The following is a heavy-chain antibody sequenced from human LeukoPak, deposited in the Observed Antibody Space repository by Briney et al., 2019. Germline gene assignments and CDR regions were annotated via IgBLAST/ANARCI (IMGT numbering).Heavy chain of an antibody. CDR1: GFTFSCYN. CDR2: ISYDGSNK. Sequence: GGSLRLSCAASGFTFSCYNMNWVRQAPGKGLEWVAVISYDGSNKYYADSVKGRFTISRDNSKNTLYLQMNSLRAEDTAVYYCAKVRGIAVAGTNRPAEYFQHWGQGTLVTVSS. J-gene: IGHJ1*01. V-gene: IGHV3-30*18. CDR3: AKVRGIAVAGTNRPAEYFQH. D-gene: IGHD6-19*01.